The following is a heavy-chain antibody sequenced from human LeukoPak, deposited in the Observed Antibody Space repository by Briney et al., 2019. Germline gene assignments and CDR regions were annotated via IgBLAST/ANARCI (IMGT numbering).Heavy chain of an antibody. CDR3: ARGGYTTAYYYFDY. CDR1: GGSVSSYY. Sequence: SETLSLTCTVSGGSVSSYYWSWIRQFPGKGLEWIGYIYFSGSTSYNPSLESRVTISLATSQNQFSLKLSSVTAADTAMYFCARGGYTTAYYYFDYWGQGTLVTVSS. CDR2: IYFSGST. J-gene: IGHJ4*02. V-gene: IGHV4-59*08. D-gene: IGHD3-9*01.